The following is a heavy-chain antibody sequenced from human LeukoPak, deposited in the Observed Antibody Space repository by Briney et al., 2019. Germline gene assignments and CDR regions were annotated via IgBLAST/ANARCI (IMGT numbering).Heavy chain of an antibody. J-gene: IGHJ6*03. Sequence: SETLSLTCTVSGDSISSSGYYWGWIRQSPAKGLEWIGSIYYGGTSYYNPSLKSRVTISVDTSKNQFSLELSSVTAADTAVYFCARGRVSSSSWYSTYYYYFYMDVWGKGTTVTVSS. CDR3: ARGRVSSSSWYSTYYYYFYMDV. D-gene: IGHD6-13*01. V-gene: IGHV4-39*07. CDR1: GDSISSSGYY. CDR2: IYYGGTS.